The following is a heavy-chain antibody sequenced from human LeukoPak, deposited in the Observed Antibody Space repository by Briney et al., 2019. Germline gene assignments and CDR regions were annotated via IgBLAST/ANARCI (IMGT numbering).Heavy chain of an antibody. CDR1: GFTFSSYG. D-gene: IGHD5-18*01. CDR3: ARARSSYGYGDAFDI. CDR2: ISGSGGST. V-gene: IGHV3-23*01. J-gene: IGHJ3*02. Sequence: PGGSLRLSCAASGFTFSSYGMSWVRQAPGKGLEWVSAISGSGGSTHYADSVKGRFTISRDNSKNTLYLQMNSLRAEDTAVYYCARARSSYGYGDAFDIWGQGTMVTVSS.